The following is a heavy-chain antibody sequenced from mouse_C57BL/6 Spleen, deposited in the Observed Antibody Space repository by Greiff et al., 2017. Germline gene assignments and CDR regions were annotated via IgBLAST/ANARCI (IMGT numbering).Heavy chain of an antibody. D-gene: IGHD2-4*01. Sequence: VQLKESGPGMVKPSQSLSLTCTVTGYSITSGYDWHWIRHFPGNNLEWMGYISYSGSTNYNPSLKSRISITHDTSKNHFFLKLNSVTTEDTATYYCARAGYDYDEGYAMDYWGQGTSVTVSS. CDR2: ISYSGST. CDR3: ARAGYDYDEGYAMDY. J-gene: IGHJ4*01. V-gene: IGHV3-1*01. CDR1: GYSITSGYD.